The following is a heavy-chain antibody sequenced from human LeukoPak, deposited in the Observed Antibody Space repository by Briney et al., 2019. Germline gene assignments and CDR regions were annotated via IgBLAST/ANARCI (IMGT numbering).Heavy chain of an antibody. CDR3: ASGSGYCGGDCYPEYYFDY. D-gene: IGHD2-21*02. CDR2: IIPIFGTA. Sequence: SVKVSCKASGGTFSSYAISWVRQAPGQGLEWMGGIIPIFGTANYAQKFQGRVTITADESTSTAYMELSSLRSEDTAVYYCASGSGYCGGDCYPEYYFDYWGQGTLVTVSS. V-gene: IGHV1-69*13. CDR1: GGTFSSYA. J-gene: IGHJ4*02.